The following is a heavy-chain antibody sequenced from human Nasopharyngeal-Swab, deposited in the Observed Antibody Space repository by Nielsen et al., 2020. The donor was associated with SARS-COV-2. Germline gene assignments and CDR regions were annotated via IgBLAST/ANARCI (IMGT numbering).Heavy chain of an antibody. CDR3: VRRPYSFGYRDTFDI. CDR1: GGSISISSYY. CDR2: IFYSGST. D-gene: IGHD3-22*01. V-gene: IGHV4-39*01. J-gene: IGHJ3*02. Sequence: SETLSLTCIVSGGSISISSYYWGWIRQPPGKGLEWIGNIFYSGSTYYNPSLKSRVTISVDTSKNQFSLKLISVTAADAAVYYCVRRPYSFGYRDTFDIWGQGTMVTVSS.